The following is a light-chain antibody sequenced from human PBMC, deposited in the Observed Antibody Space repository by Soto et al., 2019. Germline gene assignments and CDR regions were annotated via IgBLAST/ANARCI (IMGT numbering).Light chain of an antibody. CDR2: GAS. CDR3: QQASSFPLT. Sequence: IQMTQSPSSVSASVGDSVTITCRASQLISSWLAWYQVKPGKAPKLLIYGASNRESGVPSRFTCSESGTLFTLTINSLQPEDSATYYCQQASSFPLTFGGGTTVEI. J-gene: IGKJ4*01. CDR1: QLISSW. V-gene: IGKV1-12*01.